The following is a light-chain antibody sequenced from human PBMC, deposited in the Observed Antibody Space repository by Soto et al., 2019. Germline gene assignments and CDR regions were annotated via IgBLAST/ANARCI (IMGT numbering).Light chain of an antibody. CDR1: QSVGSAW. V-gene: IGKV3-20*01. CDR2: STS. J-gene: IGKJ1*01. CDR3: QQYGSPPWT. Sequence: ENVLTQSPGTLSLSPGERATLSCRASQSVGSAWLAWYQQKPGQAPRLLLYSTSTRATGIPDRFSGSGSGTDFTLTISRLEPEDFAVYYCQQYGSPPWTFGQGTKVEVK.